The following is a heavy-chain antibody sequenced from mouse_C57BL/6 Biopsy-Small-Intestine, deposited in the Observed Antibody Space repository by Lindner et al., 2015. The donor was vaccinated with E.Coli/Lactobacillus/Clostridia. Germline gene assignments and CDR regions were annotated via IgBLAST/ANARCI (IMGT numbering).Heavy chain of an antibody. CDR3: ARDSSTLDTFMTQTPDY. Sequence: SVKVSCKASGYTFSNHGVTWMRQAPGQGLEWMGWISAYNGNTNYAQKLQGRVTLTTDTSTSTAYMELRSLRSDDTAVYYCARDSSTLDTFMTQTPDYWGQGTLVIVSS. CDR1: GYTFSNHG. CDR2: ISAYNGNT. D-gene: IGHD1-1*01. V-gene: IGHV1-84*02. J-gene: IGHJ4*01.